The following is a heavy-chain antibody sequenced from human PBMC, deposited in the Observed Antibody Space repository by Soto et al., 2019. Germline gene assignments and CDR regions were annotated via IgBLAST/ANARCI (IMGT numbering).Heavy chain of an antibody. J-gene: IGHJ4*02. Sequence: HPGGSLRLSCAASGFTFSSYWMTWVRQAPGKGLEWVANIKQDESEKYYLDSVKGRFTISRDNAKNPLYLQMNSLRAEDTAVYYCARVYYDYIWGSYPLNYWGQGTLVTVSS. V-gene: IGHV3-7*01. CDR3: ARVYYDYIWGSYPLNY. CDR1: GFTFSSYW. CDR2: IKQDESEK. D-gene: IGHD3-16*02.